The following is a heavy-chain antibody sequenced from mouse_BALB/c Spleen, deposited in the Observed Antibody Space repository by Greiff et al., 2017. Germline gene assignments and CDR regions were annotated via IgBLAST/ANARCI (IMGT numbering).Heavy chain of an antibody. V-gene: IGHV1-7*01. CDR2: INPSTGYT. D-gene: IGHD1-1*01. J-gene: IGHJ2*01. CDR1: GYTFTSYW. CDR3: VSPITTVVLDY. Sequence: QVQLQQSGAELAKPGASVKMSCKASGYTFTSYWMHWVKQRPGQGLEWIGYINPSTGYTEYNQKFKDKATLTADKSSSTAYMQLSSLTSEDSAVYYCVSPITTVVLDYWGQGTTLTVSS.